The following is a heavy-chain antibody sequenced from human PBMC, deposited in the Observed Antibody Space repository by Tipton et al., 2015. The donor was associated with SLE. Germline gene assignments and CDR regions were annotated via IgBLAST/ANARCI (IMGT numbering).Heavy chain of an antibody. Sequence: SLRLSCAASGFTFSDYYMSWIRQAPGKGLEWVSYISSSSSYTNYADSVKGRFTISRDNSKNTLYLQMNSLRAEDTAVYYCAKVPVYYYYMDVWGKGTTVTVSS. CDR2: ISSSSSYT. V-gene: IGHV3-11*03. CDR1: GFTFSDYY. J-gene: IGHJ6*03. CDR3: AKVPVYYYYMDV. D-gene: IGHD1-1*01.